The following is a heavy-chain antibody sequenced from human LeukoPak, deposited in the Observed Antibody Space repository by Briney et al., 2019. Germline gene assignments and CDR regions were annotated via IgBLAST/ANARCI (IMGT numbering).Heavy chain of an antibody. V-gene: IGHV3-23*01. CDR1: GFTFSSYA. Sequence: PGGSLRLSCAASGFTFSSYAMSWVRQAPGKGLEWVSAISGSGGSTYYADSVKGRFTISRDNSKNTLYLQRNSLRAEDTAVYYCAKDLSGPRSPRNYFDYWGQGTLVTVSS. CDR2: ISGSGGST. CDR3: AKDLSGPRSPRNYFDY. D-gene: IGHD2-15*01. J-gene: IGHJ4*02.